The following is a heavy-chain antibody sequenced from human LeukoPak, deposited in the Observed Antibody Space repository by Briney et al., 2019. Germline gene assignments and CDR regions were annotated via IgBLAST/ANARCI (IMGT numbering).Heavy chain of an antibody. CDR2: INHSGST. V-gene: IGHV4-34*01. Sequence: PSETLSLTRAVYGGSLSGYYWSWIRQPPAKGLEWIGEINHSGSTNYNPSLKSRATISVDTSNNQFSLRLTSVTAADTAMYYCAAGPWELDFWGQGTLVTVSS. CDR1: GGSLSGYY. D-gene: IGHD1-26*01. CDR3: AAGPWELDF. J-gene: IGHJ4*02.